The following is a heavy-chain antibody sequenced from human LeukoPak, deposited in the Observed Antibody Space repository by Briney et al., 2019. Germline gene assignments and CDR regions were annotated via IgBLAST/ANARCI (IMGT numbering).Heavy chain of an antibody. CDR3: AVGYCSSTSCYTAVDY. Sequence: ASVKVSCKASGYTFTSYGISWVRQAPGQGLEWMGWISAYNGNTNYAQKLQGRVTMTTDTSTSTAYMELRSLRSDDTAVYYRAVGYCSSTSCYTAVDYWGQGTLVTVSS. CDR2: ISAYNGNT. J-gene: IGHJ4*02. V-gene: IGHV1-18*01. CDR1: GYTFTSYG. D-gene: IGHD2-2*02.